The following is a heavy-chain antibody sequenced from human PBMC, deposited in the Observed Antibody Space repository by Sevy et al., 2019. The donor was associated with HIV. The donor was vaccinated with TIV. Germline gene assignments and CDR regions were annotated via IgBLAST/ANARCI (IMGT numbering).Heavy chain of an antibody. V-gene: IGHV3-21*03. CDR1: GFTFSSYS. D-gene: IGHD2-2*01. CDR3: NGLGADVSAVYYCARDLIRGDRVPDTTDDCSSTSCYLKNLFSRTVNERYGMDV. CDR2: ISSSSSYI. Sequence: GGSLRLSCAASGFTFSSYSMNWVRQAPGKGLEWVSSISSSSSYIYYADSVKGRFTISRDNAKNSLYLQMNSLRAKDARIWELNGLGADVSAVYYCARDLIRGDRVPDTTDDCSSTSCYLKNLFSRTVNERYGMDVWGQGTTVTVSS. J-gene: IGHJ6*02.